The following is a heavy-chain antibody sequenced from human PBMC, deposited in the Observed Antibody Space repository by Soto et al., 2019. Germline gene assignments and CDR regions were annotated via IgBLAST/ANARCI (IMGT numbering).Heavy chain of an antibody. CDR2: ISAYNGNT. V-gene: IGHV1-18*01. J-gene: IGHJ4*02. CDR3: ARDPPPPDY. CDR1: GYTFASYA. Sequence: QVQLVQSGAEVKKPGASVKVSCKASGYTFASYAISWMRQAPGQGLEWMGWISAYNGNTNYAQKLQGRVTMTTDTATSTAYMELRSVRSDDTAASSCARDPPPPDYWGQGTLVTVSS.